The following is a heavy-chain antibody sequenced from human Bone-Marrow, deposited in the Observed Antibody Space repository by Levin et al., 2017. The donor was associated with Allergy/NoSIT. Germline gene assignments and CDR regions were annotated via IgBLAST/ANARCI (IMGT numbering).Heavy chain of an antibody. CDR1: GFSFSYYG. CDR2: ISYDGDKK. V-gene: IGHV3-30*18. D-gene: IGHD6-13*01. J-gene: IGHJ6*02. Sequence: GGSLRLSCAASGFSFSYYGIHWVRQAPGKGLEWVAFISYDGDKKNYVDSVKGRFTISRDNSNNTLFLQMNSLRSEDTHVYYGAKEEAAAGFYYYGGMDVWGQGTTVTVSS. CDR3: AKEEAAAGFYYYGGMDV.